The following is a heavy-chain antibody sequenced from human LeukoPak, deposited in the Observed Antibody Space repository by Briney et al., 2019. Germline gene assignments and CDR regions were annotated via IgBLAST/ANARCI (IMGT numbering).Heavy chain of an antibody. V-gene: IGHV1-46*01. CDR1: GYTLTSYY. D-gene: IGHD5-24*01. CDR3: ARGGWLQYSFDY. J-gene: IGHJ4*02. CDR2: INPSGGST. Sequence: ASVKVSCKASGYTLTSYYMHWVRQAPGQGLEWMGIINPSGGSTSYAQKFQGRVTMTRDMSTSTVYMELSSLRSEDTAVYYCARGGWLQYSFDYWGQGTLVTVSS.